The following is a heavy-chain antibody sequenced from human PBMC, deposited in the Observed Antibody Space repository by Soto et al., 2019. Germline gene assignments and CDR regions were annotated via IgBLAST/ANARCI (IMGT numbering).Heavy chain of an antibody. CDR2: ISGYSGNT. V-gene: IGHV1-18*04. CDR3: ARRYYYDSFGYSIYFDY. J-gene: IGHJ4*02. Sequence: ASVKVSCKASGYTFTTHGIDWIRHAPGQGLEWMGWISGYSGNTKYAQKLQGRVTMTTDTSTSTVYMELRSLRSDDTAVFYCARRYYYDSFGYSIYFDYWGQGTLVTVSS. D-gene: IGHD3-22*01. CDR1: GYTFTTHG.